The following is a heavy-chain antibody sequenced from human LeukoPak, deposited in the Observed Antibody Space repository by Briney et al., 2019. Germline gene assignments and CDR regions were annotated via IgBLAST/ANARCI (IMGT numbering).Heavy chain of an antibody. CDR1: GFTFSSYG. CDR2: IRYDGSNK. CDR3: AKRMDIVVVPAADFDY. D-gene: IGHD2-2*03. J-gene: IGHJ4*02. Sequence: PGGSLRLSCAASGFTFSSYGMHWVRQAPGKGLEWVAFIRYDGSNKYYADSVKCRFTISRDNSKNTLYLQMNSLRAEDTAVYYCAKRMDIVVVPAADFDYWGQGTLVTVSS. V-gene: IGHV3-30*02.